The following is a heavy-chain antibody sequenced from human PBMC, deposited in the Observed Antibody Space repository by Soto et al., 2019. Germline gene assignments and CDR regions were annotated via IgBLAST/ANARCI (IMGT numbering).Heavy chain of an antibody. J-gene: IGHJ4*02. CDR1: GFTFSSYG. Sequence: PGGSLRLSCAASGFTFSSYGMHWVRQAPGKGLEWVAVISYDGSNKYYADSVKGRFTISRDNSKNTLYLQMNSLRAEDTAVYYCAKERYSSSWYVSDYFDYWGQGTLVTVSS. D-gene: IGHD6-13*01. CDR2: ISYDGSNK. V-gene: IGHV3-30*18. CDR3: AKERYSSSWYVSDYFDY.